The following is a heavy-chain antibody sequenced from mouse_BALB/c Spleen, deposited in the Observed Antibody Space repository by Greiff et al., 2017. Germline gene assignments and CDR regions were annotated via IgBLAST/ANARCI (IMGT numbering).Heavy chain of an antibody. CDR2: IDPETGGT. CDR3: TFSYYYGSSYGFAY. V-gene: IGHV1-15*01. D-gene: IGHD1-1*01. J-gene: IGHJ3*01. CDR1: GYTFTDYE. Sequence: QVQLQQSGAELVRPGASVTLSCKASGYTFTDYEMHWVKQTPVHGLEWIGAIDPETGGTAYNQKFKGKATLTADKSSSTAYMELRSLTSEDSAVYYCTFSYYYGSSYGFAYWGQGTLVTVSA.